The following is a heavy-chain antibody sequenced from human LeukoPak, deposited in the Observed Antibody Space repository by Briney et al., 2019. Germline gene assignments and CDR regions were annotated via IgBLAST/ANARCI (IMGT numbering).Heavy chain of an antibody. V-gene: IGHV3-48*01. CDR1: GFTFSDYS. CDR3: AKCWNYYFDY. J-gene: IGHJ4*02. Sequence: GGSLRLSCAASGFTFSDYSMNWVRQAPGKGLEWISYISSSSSTIYYADSVKGRFTISRDNAKKSLYMQMNSLRAEDTAVYYCAKCWNYYFDYWGQGTLVTVSS. D-gene: IGHD1-7*01. CDR2: ISSSSSTI.